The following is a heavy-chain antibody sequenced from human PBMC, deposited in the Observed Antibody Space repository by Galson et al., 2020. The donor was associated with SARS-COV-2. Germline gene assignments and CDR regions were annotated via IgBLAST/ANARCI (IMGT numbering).Heavy chain of an antibody. CDR1: GFSFSSSG. CDR3: VKDQGWLHAH. CDR2: ITATGDWA. V-gene: IGHV3-23*01. J-gene: IGHJ4*02. Sequence: GESLKISCAASGFSFSSSGMSWVRQAAGKGLEWVLGITATGDWAGYVDSVKGRLTISRDNSKNTLHLQMNSLRAEDTAVYYCVKDQGWLHAHWGQGIRVTVSS. D-gene: IGHD5-12*01.